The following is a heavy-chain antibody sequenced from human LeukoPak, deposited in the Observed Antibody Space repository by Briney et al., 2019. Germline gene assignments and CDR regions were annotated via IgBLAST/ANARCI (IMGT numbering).Heavy chain of an antibody. CDR1: GFAFDEHG. D-gene: IGHD2-2*01. J-gene: IGHJ4*02. Sequence: GGSLRLSCTASGFAFDEHGMSWVRQVPGKGLEWVSGINWSGGSTGYADPFRCRFTISRDNAKNSLYLQMDSLRAEDTALYYCARAPITSPFYFDYWGQGTLVTVSS. CDR3: ARAPITSPFYFDY. V-gene: IGHV3-20*04. CDR2: INWSGGST.